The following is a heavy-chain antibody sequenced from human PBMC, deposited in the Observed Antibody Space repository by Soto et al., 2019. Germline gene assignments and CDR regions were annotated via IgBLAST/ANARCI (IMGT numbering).Heavy chain of an antibody. Sequence: GESLKISCRGSEYSFSYHWIAWVRQMPGKGLEWMGTIYPGDSETRYSPSFEGRVSMSADESISTAYLQWGSLQASDTAIYYCARGDTYNSYWNFDLWGRGTLVTVSP. CDR2: IYPGDSET. D-gene: IGHD1-1*01. J-gene: IGHJ2*01. CDR1: EYSFSYHW. CDR3: ARGDTYNSYWNFDL. V-gene: IGHV5-51*01.